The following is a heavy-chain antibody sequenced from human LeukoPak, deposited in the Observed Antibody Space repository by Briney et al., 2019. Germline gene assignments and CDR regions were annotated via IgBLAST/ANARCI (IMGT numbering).Heavy chain of an antibody. CDR2: INPNSGGT. CDR3: TRGRADGYSGYDFGDY. D-gene: IGHD5-12*01. V-gene: IGHV1-2*02. Sequence: ASVKVSCKASGYTFTGYYMHWVRQAPGQGLECMGWINPNSGGTNYAQKFQGRVNMARDTSISTAYMELSSLTSDDTAVYYCTRGRADGYSGYDFGDYWGQGTLVTVSS. CDR1: GYTFTGYY. J-gene: IGHJ4*02.